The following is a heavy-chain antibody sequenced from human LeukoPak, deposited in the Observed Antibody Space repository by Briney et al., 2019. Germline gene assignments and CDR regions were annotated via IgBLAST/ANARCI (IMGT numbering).Heavy chain of an antibody. V-gene: IGHV4-39*01. CDR3: ARHGYGSGIPEDDAFDI. CDR2: IYYSGST. Sequence: SETLSLTCTVSGGSTSSSSYYWGWIRQPPRKGLEWIGSIYYSGSTYYNPSLKSRVTISVDTSKNQFSLKLSSVTAADTAVYYCARHGYGSGIPEDDAFDIWGQGTMVTVSS. CDR1: GGSTSSSSYY. D-gene: IGHD3-10*01. J-gene: IGHJ3*02.